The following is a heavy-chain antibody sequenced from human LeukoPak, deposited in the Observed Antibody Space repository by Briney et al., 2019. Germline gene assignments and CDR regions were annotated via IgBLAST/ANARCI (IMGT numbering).Heavy chain of an antibody. CDR2: IDWNEDK. D-gene: IGHD1-1*01. Sequence: SGPTLVHPTPTLTLTFTFSGFSLITTGAGVTWIRQPPVKALAWLAIIDWNEDKRCNASLKSRLTITKETSKSQVILTMTDMDPVDTATYYCAHMESSLFDFWGQGTLVTVSS. CDR1: GFSLITTGAG. CDR3: AHMESSLFDF. V-gene: IGHV2-5*01. J-gene: IGHJ4*02.